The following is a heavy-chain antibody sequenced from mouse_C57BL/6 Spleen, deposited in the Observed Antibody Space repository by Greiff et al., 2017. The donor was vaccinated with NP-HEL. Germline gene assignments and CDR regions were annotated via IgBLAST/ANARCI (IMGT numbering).Heavy chain of an antibody. D-gene: IGHD2-14*01. CDR1: GYTFTSYW. J-gene: IGHJ4*01. CDR2: IDPSDSYT. CDR3: ARFYYRGYYAMDY. V-gene: IGHV1-69*01. Sequence: VQRVESGAELVMPGASVKLSCKASGYTFTSYWMHWVKQRPGQGLEWIGEIDPSDSYTNYNQKFKGKSTLTVDKSSSTAYMQLSSLTSEDSAVYYCARFYYRGYYAMDYWGQGTSVTVSS.